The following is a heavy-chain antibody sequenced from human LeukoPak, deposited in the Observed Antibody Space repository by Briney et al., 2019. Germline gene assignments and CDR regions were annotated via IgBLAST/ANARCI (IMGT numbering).Heavy chain of an antibody. Sequence: SETLSLTCTVSGDSMSSYYWSWIRQPPGKGLEWIAYIFYSGSTSYNPSLKSRVTISVDTSKNQFSLNLISVTAADTAVYYCARVLPYSSGWGVDYWGQGALVTVSS. CDR2: IFYSGST. J-gene: IGHJ4*02. CDR1: GDSMSSYY. D-gene: IGHD6-19*01. V-gene: IGHV4-59*01. CDR3: ARVLPYSSGWGVDY.